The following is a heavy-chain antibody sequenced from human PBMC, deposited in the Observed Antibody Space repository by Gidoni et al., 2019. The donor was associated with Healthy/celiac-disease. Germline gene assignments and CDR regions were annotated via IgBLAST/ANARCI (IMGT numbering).Heavy chain of an antibody. Sequence: EVQLLESGGGLVQPGGSLRLSCAASGFTFSSYAMSWVRQAPGKGLEWVSAISGSGGSTYYADSVKGRFTISRDNSKNTLYLQMNSLRAEDTAVYYCAKGGPDYDFWSGYRFDAFDIWGQGTMVTVSS. CDR3: AKGGPDYDFWSGYRFDAFDI. CDR1: GFTFSSYA. CDR2: ISGSGGST. V-gene: IGHV3-23*01. J-gene: IGHJ3*02. D-gene: IGHD3-3*01.